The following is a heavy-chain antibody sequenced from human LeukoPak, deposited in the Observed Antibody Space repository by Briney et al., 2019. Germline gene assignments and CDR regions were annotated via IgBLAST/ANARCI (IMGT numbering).Heavy chain of an antibody. V-gene: IGHV3-23*01. CDR1: GFTFSSYA. Sequence: GGSLRLSCAASGFTFSSYAMSWVRQAPGKGLEWVSAISGSGGSTYYADSVKGRFTISRDNSKNTLYLQMNSLRAEDTAVYYSAKDFRPPTYYYDSSGYFAGAPLDYWGQGTLVTVSS. D-gene: IGHD3-22*01. CDR3: AKDFRPPTYYYDSSGYFAGAPLDY. J-gene: IGHJ4*02. CDR2: ISGSGGST.